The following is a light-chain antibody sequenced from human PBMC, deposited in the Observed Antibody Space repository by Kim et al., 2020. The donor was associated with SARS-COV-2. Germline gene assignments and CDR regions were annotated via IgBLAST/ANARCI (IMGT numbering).Light chain of an antibody. J-gene: IGLJ1*01. CDR1: SSDVGASNY. CDR2: EVN. Sequence: QSALTQPPSASGSPGQSVAISCTGTSSDVGASNYVSWYQQHPGKAPKLIIYEVNKRPSGVPDRFSGSKSGNTASLTVSGLQAEDEADYYCGSSVGSSNYVFGTGTKVTVL. V-gene: IGLV2-8*01. CDR3: GSSVGSSNYV.